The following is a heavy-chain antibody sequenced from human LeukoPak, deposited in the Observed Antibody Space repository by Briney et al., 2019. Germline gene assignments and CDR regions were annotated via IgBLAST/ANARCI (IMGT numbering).Heavy chain of an antibody. CDR1: GFTVSSNY. Sequence: GGSLRLSCVASGFTVSSNYMSWVRQAPGKGLEWVSGISWNGASIGYADSVKGRFTISRDNAKNSLYLQMSSLRVEDTASYYCAKDSYGGSGSYYLYSFDMWGQGTMVTVSS. CDR2: ISWNGASI. CDR3: AKDSYGGSGSYYLYSFDM. J-gene: IGHJ3*02. V-gene: IGHV3-9*01. D-gene: IGHD3-10*01.